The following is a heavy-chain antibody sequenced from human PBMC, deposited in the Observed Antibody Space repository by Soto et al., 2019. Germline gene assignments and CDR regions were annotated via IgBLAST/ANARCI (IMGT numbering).Heavy chain of an antibody. J-gene: IGHJ4*02. CDR2: ISGSGGST. CDR1: GFTFSSYA. Sequence: GESLKISCAASGFTFSSYAMSWVRQAPGKGLEWVSAISGSGGSTYYADSVKGRFTISRDNSKNTLYLQMNSLRAEDTAVYYWAKSAREYSSSYYFDYWGQGTLVTVSS. CDR3: AKSAREYSSSYYFDY. V-gene: IGHV3-23*01. D-gene: IGHD6-13*01.